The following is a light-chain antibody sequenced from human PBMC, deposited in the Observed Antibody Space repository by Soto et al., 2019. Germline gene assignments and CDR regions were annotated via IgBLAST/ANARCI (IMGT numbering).Light chain of an antibody. J-gene: IGKJ4*01. CDR2: GAS. Sequence: EIVMTQSPATLSVSPGERATRSCRASQTLYNNLACYQQKLGQAPRLLIYGASARATDIPARFSGSGSGTEFTLTISCLQSEDVAIYYCQQYSDWPLTFGGGTKVEIK. V-gene: IGKV3-15*01. CDR3: QQYSDWPLT. CDR1: QTLYNN.